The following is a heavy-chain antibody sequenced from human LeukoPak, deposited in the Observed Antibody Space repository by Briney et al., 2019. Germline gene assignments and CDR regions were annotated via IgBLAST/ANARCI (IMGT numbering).Heavy chain of an antibody. J-gene: IGHJ4*02. V-gene: IGHV1-18*01. CDR1: GYTFTSNG. D-gene: IGHD3-22*01. CDR3: ARAYYYDSSGYYPLDY. Sequence: ASVKVSCKASGYTFTSNGISWVRQAPGQGLEWMGWISAYNGNTNYAQKLQGRVTMTTDTSTSTAYMELRSLRSDDTAVYYCARAYYYDSSGYYPLDYWGQGTLVTVSS. CDR2: ISAYNGNT.